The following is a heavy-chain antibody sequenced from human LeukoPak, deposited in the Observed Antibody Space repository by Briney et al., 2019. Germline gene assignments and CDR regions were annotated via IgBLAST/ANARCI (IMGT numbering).Heavy chain of an antibody. CDR2: INPNSGGT. Sequence: ASVKVSCKASGYSFTGYYMHWVRQAPGQGLEWMGWINPNSGGTSYEQKFQGRVPMTRDTYIRTAYIELSRLRSDDTAVYYCARDPQEYCGGGSCYLYYFDYWGQGTLVTVSS. D-gene: IGHD2-15*01. CDR1: GYSFTGYY. V-gene: IGHV1-2*02. J-gene: IGHJ4*02. CDR3: ARDPQEYCGGGSCYLYYFDY.